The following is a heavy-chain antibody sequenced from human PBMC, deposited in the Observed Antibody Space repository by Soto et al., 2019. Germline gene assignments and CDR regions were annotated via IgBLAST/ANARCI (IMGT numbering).Heavy chain of an antibody. V-gene: IGHV3-30*03. CDR2: ISYDGSNK. J-gene: IGHJ3*02. Sequence: GGSLRLSCAASGFTFSSYGMHWVRQAPGKGLEWVAVISYDGSNKYYADSVKGRFTISRDNSKNTLYLQMNSLRAEDTAVYYCAYYGSGSYRKAPDAFDIWGQGTMVTVSS. CDR3: AYYGSGSYRKAPDAFDI. D-gene: IGHD3-10*01. CDR1: GFTFSSYG.